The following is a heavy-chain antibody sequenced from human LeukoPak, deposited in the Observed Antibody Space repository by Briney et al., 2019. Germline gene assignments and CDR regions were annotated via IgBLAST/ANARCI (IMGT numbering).Heavy chain of an antibody. Sequence: GGSLRLSCAASGFTFSRYWMHWVRQAPGKGLVWVSGVNSDGSDTNYADSVKGRFTISRDNAKNSLYLQMNSLRAEDTAVYYCARHAYGDYWGQGTLVTVSS. J-gene: IGHJ4*02. CDR2: VNSDGSDT. CDR1: GFTFSRYW. V-gene: IGHV3-74*01. D-gene: IGHD2-8*01. CDR3: ARHAYGDY.